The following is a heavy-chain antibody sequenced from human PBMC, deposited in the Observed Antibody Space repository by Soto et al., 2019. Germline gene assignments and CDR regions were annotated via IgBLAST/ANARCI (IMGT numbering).Heavy chain of an antibody. D-gene: IGHD2-15*01. CDR2: IYYSGNT. CDR3: ARALPDTLGYCSGGSCSGAFDI. V-gene: IGHV4-59*12. Sequence: SETLSLTCTVSGRSITGYYWSWIRQPPGKGLEWIGSIYYSGNTKYNSSLKSRVTISVDRSKNQFSLKLSSVTAADTAVYYCARALPDTLGYCSGGSCSGAFDIWGQGTMVTVSS. J-gene: IGHJ3*02. CDR1: GRSITGYY.